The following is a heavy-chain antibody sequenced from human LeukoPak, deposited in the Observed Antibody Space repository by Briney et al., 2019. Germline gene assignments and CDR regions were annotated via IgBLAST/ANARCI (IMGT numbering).Heavy chain of an antibody. CDR2: ISGSGGST. J-gene: IGHJ4*02. CDR3: AKHSSSIAARPVDY. Sequence: GGSLRLSRAASGFTFSSYAMSWVRQAPGKGLEWVSAISGSGGSTYYADSVKGRFTISRDNSKNTLYLQMNSLRAEDTAVYYCAKHSSSIAARPVDYWGQGTLVTVSS. D-gene: IGHD6-6*01. V-gene: IGHV3-23*01. CDR1: GFTFSSYA.